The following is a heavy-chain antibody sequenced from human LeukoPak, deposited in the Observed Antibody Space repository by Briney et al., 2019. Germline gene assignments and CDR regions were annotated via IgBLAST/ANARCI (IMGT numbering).Heavy chain of an antibody. V-gene: IGHV3-11*01. CDR3: ARASGSYDGNYFDY. Sequence: PGGSLRLPCAASGFFFSDYYMSWIRQAPGKGLEWVSYISSSGSTRYYADSVKGRFTISRDNAKNSLYLQMNSLRAEDTAVYYCARASGSYDGNYFDYWGQGTLVTVSS. J-gene: IGHJ4*02. D-gene: IGHD1-26*01. CDR1: GFFFSDYY. CDR2: ISSSGSTR.